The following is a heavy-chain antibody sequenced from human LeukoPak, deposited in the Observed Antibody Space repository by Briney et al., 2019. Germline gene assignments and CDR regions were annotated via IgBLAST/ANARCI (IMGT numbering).Heavy chain of an antibody. CDR1: GFTFSSYW. J-gene: IGHJ4*02. CDR3: ARDRRGYYYDSSGYLDY. D-gene: IGHD3-22*01. V-gene: IGHV3-74*01. CDR2: INSDGSST. Sequence: GGSLRLSCAASGFTFSSYWMLWVRQAPGKGLVWVSRINSDGSSTSYADSVKGRFTISRDNAKNTLYLQMNSLRAEDTAVYYCARDRRGYYYDSSGYLDYWGQGTLVTVSS.